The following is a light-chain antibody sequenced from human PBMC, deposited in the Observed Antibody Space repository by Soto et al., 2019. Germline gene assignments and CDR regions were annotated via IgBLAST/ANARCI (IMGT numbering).Light chain of an antibody. V-gene: IGLV2-14*01. Sequence: ALTQPASVSGSPGQSITISCTGTSRDVGNYNYVSWYQQHPGKAPKLMIYGVSNRPSGVSNRFSGSKSGNTASLTISGLQAEDEADYYCSSYTTRSTLVFGTGTKVTVL. CDR2: GVS. J-gene: IGLJ1*01. CDR3: SSYTTRSTLV. CDR1: SRDVGNYNY.